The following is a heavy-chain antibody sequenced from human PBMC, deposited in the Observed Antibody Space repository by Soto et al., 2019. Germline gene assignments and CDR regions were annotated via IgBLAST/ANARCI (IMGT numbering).Heavy chain of an antibody. CDR3: AKGIVTSWAQYDS. V-gene: IGHV3-23*01. CDR2: ITSEAFT. D-gene: IGHD2-2*01. J-gene: IGHJ4*02. CDR1: GFSFSDYA. Sequence: GGSLRLSCVASGFSFSDYAMSWVRQAPGKGPEWVSIITSEAFTYYADSVRGRFTISRDTSTNTLHLAMSGLGAEDTALYYCAKGIVTSWAQYDSWGQGTLVTVSS.